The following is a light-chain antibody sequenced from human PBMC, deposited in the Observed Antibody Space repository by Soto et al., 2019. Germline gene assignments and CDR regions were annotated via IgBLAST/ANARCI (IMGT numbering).Light chain of an antibody. Sequence: QSVLTQPASVSGSPGQSITISCTGTASDVGDYNSVSWYQQHPGKAPKLMIYEVSYRPLGVSDRFTGSKSGNTASLTISGLQAEDEAEYYCSSYTSSTTPCVFGTGTKVTVL. CDR1: ASDVGDYNS. CDR3: SSYTSSTTPCV. J-gene: IGLJ1*01. CDR2: EVS. V-gene: IGLV2-14*01.